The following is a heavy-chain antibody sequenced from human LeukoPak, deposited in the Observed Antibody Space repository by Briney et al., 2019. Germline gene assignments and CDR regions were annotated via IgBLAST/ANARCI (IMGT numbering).Heavy chain of an antibody. D-gene: IGHD3-9*01. V-gene: IGHV4-4*07. CDR2: IYTSGST. CDR1: GGSISSYY. Sequence: SETLSLTCTVSGGSISSYYWSWIRQPAGKGLEWIGRIYTSGSTNYNPSLKSRATMSVDTSKNQFSLKLSSVTAADTAVYYCAGNYDILTGVDYWGQGTLVTVSS. J-gene: IGHJ4*02. CDR3: AGNYDILTGVDY.